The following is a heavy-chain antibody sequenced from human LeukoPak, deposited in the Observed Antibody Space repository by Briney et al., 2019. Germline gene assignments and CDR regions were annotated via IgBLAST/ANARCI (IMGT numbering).Heavy chain of an antibody. J-gene: IGHJ4*02. D-gene: IGHD5/OR15-5a*01. Sequence: PGGSLRLSCAASGFTFRSYSMNWVRQAPGKGLEWVSLTSGDGITTYFADSVKGRFTISGDNSKSSLFLQMNSLRTEDTALYYCARDHVYGGADYWGQGTLVTVSS. V-gene: IGHV3-43*02. CDR3: ARDHVYGGADY. CDR1: GFTFRSYS. CDR2: TSGDGITT.